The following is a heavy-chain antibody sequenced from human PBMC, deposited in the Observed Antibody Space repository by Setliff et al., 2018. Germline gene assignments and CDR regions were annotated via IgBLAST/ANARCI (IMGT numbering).Heavy chain of an antibody. D-gene: IGHD3-3*01. CDR2: MNPNSGNT. CDR1: GYTFTSYD. CDR3: ARAQSWSGGPYYFDN. V-gene: IGHV1-8*02. Sequence: ASVTVSCKASGYTFTSYDINWVRQATGQGLEWMGWMNPNSGNTGYAQKFQGRVTMTRNTSISTAYMDLGSLRFEDTAVYYCARAQSWSGGPYYFDNWGQGTLGTVS. J-gene: IGHJ4*02.